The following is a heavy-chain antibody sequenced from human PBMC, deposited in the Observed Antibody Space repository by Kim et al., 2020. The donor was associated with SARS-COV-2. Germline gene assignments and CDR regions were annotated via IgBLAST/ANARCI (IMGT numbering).Heavy chain of an antibody. V-gene: IGHV1-46*01. D-gene: IGHD3-16*01. CDR3: AREITNYFDY. Sequence: STSSAQKFQGRVTMTRDTSTSTVYMELSSLRSEDTAVYYCAREITNYFDYWGQGTLVTVSS. J-gene: IGHJ4*02. CDR2: ST.